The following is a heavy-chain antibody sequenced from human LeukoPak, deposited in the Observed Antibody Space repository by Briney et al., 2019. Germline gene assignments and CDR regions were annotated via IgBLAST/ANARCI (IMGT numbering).Heavy chain of an antibody. D-gene: IGHD6-13*01. V-gene: IGHV3-66*04. Sequence: GSLRLSCAASGFTVSSNYMSWVRQAPGKGLEWVSVIYSGGSTFYADSVKGRFTISRDNSKNTLYLQMNSLRAEDTAVYYCARHPRLIAAAGTIDYWGQGTLVTVSS. CDR3: ARHPRLIAAAGTIDY. J-gene: IGHJ4*02. CDR1: GFTVSSNY. CDR2: IYSGGST.